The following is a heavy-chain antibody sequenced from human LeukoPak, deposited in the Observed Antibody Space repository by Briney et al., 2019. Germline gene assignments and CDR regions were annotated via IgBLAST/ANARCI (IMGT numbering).Heavy chain of an antibody. CDR2: TNGATGNT. J-gene: IGHJ4*02. V-gene: IGHV1-3*02. D-gene: IGHD4-23*01. CDR3: ARSPGGNARTWLDY. CDR1: GYTFTNYA. Sequence: ASVKVSCKASGYTFTNYALHWVRQAPGQRLEWMGWTNGATGNTRFSQDFQGRLTITIDTSASTAYMELSSLRAEDTAVYYCARSPGGNARTWLDYWGQGTLVTVSS.